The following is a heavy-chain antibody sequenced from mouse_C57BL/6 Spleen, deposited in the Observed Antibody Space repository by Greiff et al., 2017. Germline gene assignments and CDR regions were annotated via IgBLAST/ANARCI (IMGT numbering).Heavy chain of an antibody. D-gene: IGHD1-1*02. CDR2: IYPGDGDT. CDR3: ARSDYGYYYAMDY. V-gene: IGHV1-80*01. Sequence: VQLQESGAELVKPGASVKISCKASGYAFSSYWMNWVKQRPGKGLAWIGQIYPGDGDTNYNGKFKGKATLTADKSSSTAYMQLSSLTSEDSAVYFCARSDYGYYYAMDYWGQGTSVTVSS. CDR1: GYAFSSYW. J-gene: IGHJ4*01.